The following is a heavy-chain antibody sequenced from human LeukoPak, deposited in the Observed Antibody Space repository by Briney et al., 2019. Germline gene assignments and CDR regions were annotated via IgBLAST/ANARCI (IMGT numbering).Heavy chain of an antibody. CDR3: ARNYD. V-gene: IGHV3-33*07. CDR1: GFTFSRYG. D-gene: IGHD3-16*01. CDR2: IWFDGGNQ. J-gene: IGHJ4*02. Sequence: PGGSLRLSCAAPGFTFSRYGMYWVRQAPGKGLEWVAVIWFDGGNQYYVDSVKGRYTISRDNSKNTLYLQMNSLRAEDTAVYYCARNYDWGQGTLVTVSS.